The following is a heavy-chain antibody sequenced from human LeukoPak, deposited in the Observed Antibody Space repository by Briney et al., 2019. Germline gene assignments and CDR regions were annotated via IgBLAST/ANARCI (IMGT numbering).Heavy chain of an antibody. Sequence: PSETLSLTCTVSGASITTYYWSWIRQTPGKGLEWIGYIYYTGSTNYNPSLKSRVTISIDMSKNQFSLKLRSVSAADTAVYYCARGRDGYSDWGQGTLVTVSS. CDR3: ARGRDGYSD. J-gene: IGHJ4*02. CDR2: IYYTGST. CDR1: GASITTYY. D-gene: IGHD5-24*01. V-gene: IGHV4-59*01.